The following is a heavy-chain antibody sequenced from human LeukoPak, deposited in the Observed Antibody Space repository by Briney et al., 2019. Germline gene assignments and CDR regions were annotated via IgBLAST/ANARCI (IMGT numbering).Heavy chain of an antibody. CDR2: IIGGAGGT. V-gene: IGHV3-23*01. J-gene: IGHJ4*02. CDR3: AHGSMYQLDY. CDR1: GFSFISHG. Sequence: GGTLRLSCAASGFSFISHGMSWVRQAPGKGLEWVSGIIGGAGGTYYADSVKGRFTISRDNAKNTLYLQMNSLRAEDTAVYYCAHGSMYQLDYWGQETLVTVSS. D-gene: IGHD2-2*01.